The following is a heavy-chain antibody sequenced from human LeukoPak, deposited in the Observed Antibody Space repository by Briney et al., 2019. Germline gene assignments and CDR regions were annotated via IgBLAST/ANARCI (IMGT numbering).Heavy chain of an antibody. CDR3: AKDVTVPYFDY. V-gene: IGHV3-33*06. D-gene: IGHD2-21*02. CDR1: AFTFSSYG. Sequence: LVESGGGVVQPGRSRRLSCAASAFTFSSYGMHWVRQAPGKGLEGVAVMWYDGSNKYYADSVKGRFTISRDNSMNTLFLQMNSLRAEDTAVYYCAKDVTVPYFDYWGHGTLVTVSS. J-gene: IGHJ4*01. CDR2: MWYDGSNK.